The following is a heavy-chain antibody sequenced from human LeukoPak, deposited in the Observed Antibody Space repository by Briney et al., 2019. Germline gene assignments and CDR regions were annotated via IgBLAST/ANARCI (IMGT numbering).Heavy chain of an antibody. Sequence: SETLSLTCAVYGGSFSGYYWSWIRQPPGKGLEWIGEINHSGSTNYNPSLKSRVTISVDTSKNQFSLKLSSVTAADTAVYYCAILIAAAGSYDYWGQGTLVTVSS. CDR3: AILIAAAGSYDY. CDR2: INHSGST. J-gene: IGHJ4*02. CDR1: GGSFSGYY. D-gene: IGHD6-13*01. V-gene: IGHV4-34*01.